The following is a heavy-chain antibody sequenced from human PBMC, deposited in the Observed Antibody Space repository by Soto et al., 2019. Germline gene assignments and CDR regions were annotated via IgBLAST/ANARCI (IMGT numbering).Heavy chain of an antibody. D-gene: IGHD3-3*01. Sequence: EVQLLESEGGLVQPGGSLTLSCAASGFSFSNFVMSWVRQAPGKGLEWVSGISDSGVSSYSADSVKGRFTISRDNSKNTLYLHMNSLTTEDTAVYYCAKGGDSWSGYSHYWGQGTLVTVSS. J-gene: IGHJ4*02. CDR3: AKGGDSWSGYSHY. CDR2: ISDSGVSS. V-gene: IGHV3-23*01. CDR1: GFSFSNFV.